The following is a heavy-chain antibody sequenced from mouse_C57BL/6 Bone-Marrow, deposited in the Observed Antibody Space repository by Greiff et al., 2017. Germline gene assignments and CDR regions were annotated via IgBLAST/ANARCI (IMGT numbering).Heavy chain of an antibody. Sequence: EVQLQQSGPELVKPGASVKMSCKASGYTFTDYNMHWVKQSHGKSLEWIGYINPNNGGTSYNQKFKGKATLTVNNSSSTAYMELRSLQSEDAAVYYCAREGPITTVVPFDSWGQGTTLTVSS. D-gene: IGHD1-1*01. J-gene: IGHJ2*01. CDR2: INPNNGGT. V-gene: IGHV1-22*01. CDR3: AREGPITTVVPFDS. CDR1: GYTFTDYN.